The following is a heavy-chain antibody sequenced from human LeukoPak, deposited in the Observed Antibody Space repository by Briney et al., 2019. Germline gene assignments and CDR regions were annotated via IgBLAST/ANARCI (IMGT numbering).Heavy chain of an antibody. Sequence: SETLSLTCAVYGGSLSDNSWNWIRQPPGKWLEWIGDINYSGSANYNPSLKSRVTISVDTSKSQFSLKLTSVTAADTAVYYCARGKWFDPWGQGTPGTVSS. CDR1: GGSLSDNS. CDR3: ARGKWFDP. CDR2: INYSGSA. J-gene: IGHJ5*02. V-gene: IGHV4-34*01.